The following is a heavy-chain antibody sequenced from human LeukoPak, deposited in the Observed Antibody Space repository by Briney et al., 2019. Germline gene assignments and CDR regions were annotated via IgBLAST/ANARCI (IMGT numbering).Heavy chain of an antibody. D-gene: IGHD3-3*01. CDR3: ARDRGDYDFWSGFPSPFDY. CDR1: GFNVSSNY. Sequence: GGSLRLSCAASGFNVSSNYMSWVRQAPGKGLEWVSVIFSGGSTYYADSVKGRFTISRDNAKNSLYLQMNSLRAEDTAVYYCARDRGDYDFWSGFPSPFDYWGQGTLVTVSS. CDR2: IFSGGST. J-gene: IGHJ4*02. V-gene: IGHV3-66*01.